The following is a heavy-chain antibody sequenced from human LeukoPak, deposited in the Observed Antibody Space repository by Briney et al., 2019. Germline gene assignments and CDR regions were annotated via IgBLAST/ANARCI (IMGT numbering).Heavy chain of an antibody. J-gene: IGHJ6*02. Sequence: GASVKVSCKASGGTFSSYAISWVRQAPGQGLEWIGRIIPILGIANYAQKFQGRVTITADKSTSTAYMELSSLRSEDMAVYYCARGGGARDYYYYYGMDVWGQGTTVTVSS. CDR2: IIPILGIA. CDR3: ARGGGARDYYYYYGMDV. D-gene: IGHD3-16*01. CDR1: GGTFSSYA. V-gene: IGHV1-69*04.